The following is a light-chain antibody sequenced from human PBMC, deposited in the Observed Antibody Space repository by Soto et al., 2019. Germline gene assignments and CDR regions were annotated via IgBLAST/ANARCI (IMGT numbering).Light chain of an antibody. CDR1: QSVSTW. CDR3: HQVYTYPRT. Sequence: IQMTQSPSTLSASVGDRVTITCRASQSVSTWLAWYQQRPGKPPKLLVYDASSLQSGVPSKFSGGGFGTEFTLTITSLQPEDFATYYCHQVYTYPRTFGQGTKVDIK. CDR2: DAS. J-gene: IGKJ1*01. V-gene: IGKV1-5*01.